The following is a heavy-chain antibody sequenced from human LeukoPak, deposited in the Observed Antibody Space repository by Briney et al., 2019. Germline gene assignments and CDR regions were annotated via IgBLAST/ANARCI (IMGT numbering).Heavy chain of an antibody. D-gene: IGHD3-22*01. V-gene: IGHV1-69*13. CDR3: ARAYYNDSSGYYYYDY. J-gene: IGHJ4*02. CDR2: IIPIFGTA. Sequence: SVKVSCKASGGTFSSYAISWVRQAPGQGLEWMGGIIPIFGTANYAQKFQGRVTITADESTSTAYMELSSLRSEDTAVYYCARAYYNDSSGYYYYDYWGQGTLVTVSS. CDR1: GGTFSSYA.